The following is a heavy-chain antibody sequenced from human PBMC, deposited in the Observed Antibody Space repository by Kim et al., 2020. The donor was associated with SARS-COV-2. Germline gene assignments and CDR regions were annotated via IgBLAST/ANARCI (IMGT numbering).Heavy chain of an antibody. J-gene: IGHJ6*01. CDR1: GGTFSSYA. Sequence: SVKVSCKASGGTFSSYAISWVRQAPGQGLEWMGGIIPIFGTANYAQKFQGRXPITADESTSTAYMELSSLRSXDTXXYYCARGLRPVDRHGLVGWGPG. CDR2: IIPIFGTA. CDR3: ARGLRPVDRHGLVG. V-gene: IGHV1-69*13. D-gene: IGHD5-12*01.